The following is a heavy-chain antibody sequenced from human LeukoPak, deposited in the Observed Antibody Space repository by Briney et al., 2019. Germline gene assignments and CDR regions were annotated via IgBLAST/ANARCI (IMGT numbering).Heavy chain of an antibody. J-gene: IGHJ3*02. CDR3: AGLYYGSGSYDAFDI. D-gene: IGHD3-10*01. CDR2: IYYSGST. CDR1: GGSISSYY. V-gene: IGHV4-39*01. Sequence: SETLSLTCTVSGGSISSYYWGWIRQPPGKGLEWIGSIYYSGSTYYNPSLKSRVTISVDTSKNQFSLKLSSVTAADTAVYYCAGLYYGSGSYDAFDIWGQGTMVTVSS.